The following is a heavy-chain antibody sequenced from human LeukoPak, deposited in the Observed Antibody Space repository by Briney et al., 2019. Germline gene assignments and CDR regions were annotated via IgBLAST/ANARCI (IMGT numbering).Heavy chain of an antibody. Sequence: SETLSLTCTVSGGSISSYYWSWIRQPPGKGLEWIGYIYYSGSTYYNPSLKSRVTISVDTSKNQFSLKLSSVTAADTAVYYCARGSNTVIYYYYMDVWGKGTTVTVSS. CDR3: ARGSNTVIYYYYMDV. J-gene: IGHJ6*03. V-gene: IGHV4-59*12. CDR1: GGSISSYY. D-gene: IGHD4-11*01. CDR2: IYYSGST.